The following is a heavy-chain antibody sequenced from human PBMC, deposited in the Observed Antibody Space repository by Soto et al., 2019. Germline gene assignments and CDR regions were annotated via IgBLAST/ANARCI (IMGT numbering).Heavy chain of an antibody. V-gene: IGHV1-69*02. CDR2: IIHILSIA. Sequence: QGQLVQSGAEVKKPGSSVKVSCKASVGNFSSSTISWVRQAPGQGLEWMGRIIHILSIANYAQKFQGRVTITADKSTSTAYMERRSLISEETAGYYCASITMRVVVKNPDPGGYGMDVWGQGTPVTVSS. CDR1: VGNFSSST. D-gene: IGHD3-22*01. CDR3: ASITMRVVVKNPDPGGYGMDV. J-gene: IGHJ6*02.